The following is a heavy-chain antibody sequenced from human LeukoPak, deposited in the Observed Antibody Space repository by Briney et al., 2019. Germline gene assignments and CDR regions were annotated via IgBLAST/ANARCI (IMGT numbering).Heavy chain of an antibody. J-gene: IGHJ4*02. CDR2: ITASGGST. D-gene: IGHD1-26*01. V-gene: IGHV3-23*01. CDR3: AKGGWEDD. CDR1: GFSFSSYA. Sequence: PGGSLRLPCAASGFSFSSYAMSWVRQAPGKGLEWVSAITASGGSTYYADSVKGRFTISRDNSKNTLYLQMNSLRAEDTAVYYCAKGGWEDDWGQGTLVTVSS.